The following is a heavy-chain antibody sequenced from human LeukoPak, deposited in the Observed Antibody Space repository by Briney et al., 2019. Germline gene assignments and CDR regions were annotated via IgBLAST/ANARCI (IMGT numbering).Heavy chain of an antibody. D-gene: IGHD3-22*01. CDR2: FDPEDGET. V-gene: IGHV1-24*01. CDR3: ATLGSSGYFSTIY. Sequence: ASVKVSCKASGYTFTGYYMHWVRQAPGKGLEWMGGFDPEDGETIYAQKFQGRVTMTEDTSTDTAYMELSSLRSEDTAVYYCATLGSSGYFSTIYWGQGTLVTVSS. CDR1: GYTFTGYY. J-gene: IGHJ4*02.